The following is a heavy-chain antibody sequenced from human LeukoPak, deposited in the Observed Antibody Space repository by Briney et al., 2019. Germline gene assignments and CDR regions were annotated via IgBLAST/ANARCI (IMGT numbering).Heavy chain of an antibody. Sequence: ASVKVSCKASGGTFSYYAINWVRQAPGQGLEWMGGIIPIFGKAKYAENFQGRVTITTDESTSTVYMELSSLRYEDTAVYHCARGGYGDYGGDYYYYYMGVWGKGTTVTVSS. CDR2: IIPIFGKA. V-gene: IGHV1-69*05. CDR1: GGTFSYYA. D-gene: IGHD4-17*01. CDR3: ARGGYGDYGGDYYYYYMGV. J-gene: IGHJ6*03.